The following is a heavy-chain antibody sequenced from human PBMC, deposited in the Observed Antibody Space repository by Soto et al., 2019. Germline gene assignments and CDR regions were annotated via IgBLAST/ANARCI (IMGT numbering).Heavy chain of an antibody. D-gene: IGHD1-26*01. Sequence: SETLSLTCAFSGYSISSSNRWGWIRQHPGKGLEWIGYIYYSGSSYYNPSLKSRVTMSVDTSKNQFSLKLTSVTAVDMAVYYCARREIQGPIDYWGQGTLVSVSS. V-gene: IGHV4-28*01. CDR2: IYYSGSS. CDR1: GYSISSSNR. CDR3: ARREIQGPIDY. J-gene: IGHJ4*02.